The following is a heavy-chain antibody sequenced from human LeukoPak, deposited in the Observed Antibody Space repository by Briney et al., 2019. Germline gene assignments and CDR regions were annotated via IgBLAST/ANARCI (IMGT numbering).Heavy chain of an antibody. CDR1: GYTFSSYG. V-gene: IGHV3-33*06. CDR2: IWYDGTNK. CDR3: AKEGDYSYGSEYYFDY. D-gene: IGHD5-18*01. Sequence: GGPLRLSCAASGYTFSSYGMHWVRQAPGKGLEWVAVIWYDGTNKYYADSLKGRFTISRDNSKNTLYLQMNSLRAEDTAVYYCAKEGDYSYGSEYYFDYWGQGTLVTVSS. J-gene: IGHJ4*02.